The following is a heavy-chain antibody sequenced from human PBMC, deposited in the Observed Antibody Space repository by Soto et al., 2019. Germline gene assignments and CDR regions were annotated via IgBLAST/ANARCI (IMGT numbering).Heavy chain of an antibody. Sequence: EVQLVESGGGLVQPGRSLRLSCAASGFTFDDYAMHWVRQPPGKGLEWVSSITWNSASIVYADSVKGRFTISRDNAKSPLYLHMTSLRAEYTALYCCAKDIETIATTGTSSFWFGRWCQGSRFTFSS. CDR3: AKDIETIATTGTSSFWFGR. V-gene: IGHV3-9*01. CDR1: GFTFDDYA. CDR2: ITWNSASI. D-gene: IGHD6-13*01. J-gene: IGHJ5*02.